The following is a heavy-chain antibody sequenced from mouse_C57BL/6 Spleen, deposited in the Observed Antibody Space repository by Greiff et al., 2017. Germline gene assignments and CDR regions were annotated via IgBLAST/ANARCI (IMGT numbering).Heavy chain of an antibody. CDR3: ASPYYGSTPWFAY. CDR1: GYTFTDYN. D-gene: IGHD1-1*01. J-gene: IGHJ3*01. Sequence: VQLQQSGPELVKPGASVKMSCKASGYTFTDYNMHWVKQSHGKSLEWIGYINPNNGGTSYNQKFKGKATLTVNKSPSTAYMELRSLTSEDSAVYCCASPYYGSTPWFAYWGQGTLVTVAA. CDR2: INPNNGGT. V-gene: IGHV1-22*01.